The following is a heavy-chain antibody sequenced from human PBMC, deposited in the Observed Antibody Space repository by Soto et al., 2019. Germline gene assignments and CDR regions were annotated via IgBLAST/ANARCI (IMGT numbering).Heavy chain of an antibody. CDR2: IKQDGSEK. CDR3: ARYARSSSRAEYFQH. J-gene: IGHJ1*01. CDR1: GFTFSSYW. V-gene: IGHV3-7*03. D-gene: IGHD6-6*01. Sequence: GGSLRLSCAAPGFTFSSYWMSWVRQAPGKGLEWVANIKQDGSEKYYVDSVKGRFTISRDNAKNSLYLQMNSLRAEDTAVYYCARYARSSSRAEYFQHWGQGTLVTVSS.